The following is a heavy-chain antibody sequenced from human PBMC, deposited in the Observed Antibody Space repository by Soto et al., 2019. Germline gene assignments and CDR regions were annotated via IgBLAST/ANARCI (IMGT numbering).Heavy chain of an antibody. D-gene: IGHD3-22*01. CDR1: GGSISSSSYY. Sequence: SETLSLTCTVSGGSISSSSYYWGWIRQPPGKGLEWIGSIYYSGSTYYNPSLNSRVTISVDTPKNQFSLKLSSVTAADTAVYYCARHFSVPLYVSSDYYGSDGAFDIWVEGTMVTVS. V-gene: IGHV4-39*01. CDR2: IYYSGST. CDR3: ARHFSVPLYVSSDYYGSDGAFDI. J-gene: IGHJ3*02.